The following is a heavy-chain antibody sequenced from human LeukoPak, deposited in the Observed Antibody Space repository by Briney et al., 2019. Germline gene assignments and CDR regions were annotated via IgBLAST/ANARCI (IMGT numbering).Heavy chain of an antibody. CDR3: ASGADIVVVVAATHYYYGMDV. CDR1: GGTFSSYA. CDR2: IIPIFGTA. V-gene: IGHV1-69*13. D-gene: IGHD2-15*01. Sequence: SVKVSCKASGGTFSSYAISWVRQAPGQGLEWMGGIIPIFGTANYAQKFQGRVTITADESTSTAYMELSSLRSEDTAVYYCASGADIVVVVAATHYYYGMDVWGQGTTVTVSS. J-gene: IGHJ6*02.